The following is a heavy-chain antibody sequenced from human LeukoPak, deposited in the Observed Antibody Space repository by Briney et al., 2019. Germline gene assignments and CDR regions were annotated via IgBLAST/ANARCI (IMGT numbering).Heavy chain of an antibody. CDR3: ASVKPDDSCSCFDD. Sequence: GGSLSLSCAASGFTFSSYSMKWVRQPPGKGLEWVSSISTSSSYIYYADSVKGRLTISRDNAKDSLYVQMTSVRAEDTSGYYCASVKPDDSCSCFDDWGQGTLVTVSS. D-gene: IGHD3-22*01. CDR2: ISTSSSYI. J-gene: IGHJ4*03. V-gene: IGHV3-21*01. CDR1: GFTFSSYS.